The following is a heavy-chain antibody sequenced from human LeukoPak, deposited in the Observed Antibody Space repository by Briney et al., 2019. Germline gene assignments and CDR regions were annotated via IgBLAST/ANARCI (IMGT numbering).Heavy chain of an antibody. CDR1: GGSISSTNW. CDR3: AREGGFYRPLDY. V-gene: IGHV4-4*02. CDR2: VHLDGRT. Sequence: KPSETLSLTCGVSGGSISSTNWWTWFRQPPGKGLEWIGEVHLDGRTNYNPSLKSRLVMSADLPENHISLKLTSVTAADTAVYYCAREGGFYRPLDYSGQGTLVTVSS. D-gene: IGHD6-25*01. J-gene: IGHJ4*02.